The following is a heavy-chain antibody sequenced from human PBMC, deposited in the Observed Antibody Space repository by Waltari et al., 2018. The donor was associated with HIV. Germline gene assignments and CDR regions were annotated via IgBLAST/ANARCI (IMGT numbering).Heavy chain of an antibody. J-gene: IGHJ4*02. Sequence: QLQLQESGPGLVKPSETLSLTCTVPGGSISSSRYYWGWIRQPPGKGLEWIGSIYYSGGTSTNPSLKALVTRSVDTSKNQFSLKLSSVTAADTAVYYCARLCCSSTSCHDYWGQGTLVTVSS. CDR1: GGSISSSRYY. V-gene: IGHV4-39*01. CDR2: IYYSGGT. CDR3: ARLCCSSTSCHDY. D-gene: IGHD2-2*01.